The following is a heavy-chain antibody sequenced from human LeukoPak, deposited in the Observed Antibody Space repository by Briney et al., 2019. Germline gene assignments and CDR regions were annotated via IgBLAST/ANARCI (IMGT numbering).Heavy chain of an antibody. CDR3: ARQALWFFDH. CDR2: ISYGGST. CDR1: GGSFSGYY. V-gene: IGHV4-34*01. J-gene: IGHJ4*02. D-gene: IGHD2-21*01. Sequence: KPSETLSLTCAVYGGSFSGYYWSWTRQPPGRGLEWIGSISYGGSTYYSPSLESRVTISVDTSKNQFSLKLSSVTAADTAVYYCARQALWFFDHWGQGTLVTVSS.